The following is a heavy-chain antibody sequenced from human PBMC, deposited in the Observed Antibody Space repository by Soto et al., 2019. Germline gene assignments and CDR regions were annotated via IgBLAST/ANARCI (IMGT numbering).Heavy chain of an antibody. CDR2: IDWDDDK. V-gene: IGHV2-70*01. Sequence: SGPTLANPTQTLTLTCTFSGFSRSTSGMGVSWIRQPPGKALEGLALIDWDDDKYYSTSLKTRLTISKDTSKHQVVLTMTNMDPVDTATYYCARIDSGTTLGFDYWGQGTLVTVSS. CDR3: ARIDSGTTLGFDY. CDR1: GFSRSTSGMG. J-gene: IGHJ4*02. D-gene: IGHD1-7*01.